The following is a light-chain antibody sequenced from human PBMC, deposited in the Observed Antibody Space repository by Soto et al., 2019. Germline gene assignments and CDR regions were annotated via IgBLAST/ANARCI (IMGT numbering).Light chain of an antibody. CDR1: SSNIGAGYE. CDR3: QSYDSSLSIHVV. CDR2: ANN. V-gene: IGLV1-40*01. Sequence: QSVLTQPPSVSGAPGQRVTISCTGSSSNIGAGYEVHWYQQLPGTAPKLLIYANNNRPSGVPDRFSGSKSGTSASLAITGLQAEDEAYYFCQSYDSSLSIHVVFGGGTQLTVL. J-gene: IGLJ2*01.